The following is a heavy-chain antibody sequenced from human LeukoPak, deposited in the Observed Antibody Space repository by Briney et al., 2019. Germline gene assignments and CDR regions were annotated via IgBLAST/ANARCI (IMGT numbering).Heavy chain of an antibody. J-gene: IGHJ6*03. CDR2: IIPIFGTA. Sequence: GASVKVSCKASGYTFTSYGISWVRQAPGQGLEWMGGIIPIFGTANYAQKFQGRVTITADESTSTAYMELSSLRSEDTAVYYCARGPQNWNYWPYYMDVWGKGTTVTVSS. CDR1: GYTFTSYG. D-gene: IGHD1-7*01. V-gene: IGHV1-69*13. CDR3: ARGPQNWNYWPYYMDV.